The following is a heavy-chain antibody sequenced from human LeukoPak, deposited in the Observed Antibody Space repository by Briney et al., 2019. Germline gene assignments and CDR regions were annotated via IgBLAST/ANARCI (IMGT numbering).Heavy chain of an antibody. J-gene: IGHJ4*02. CDR3: ARPFQGRVGALDFDY. D-gene: IGHD1-26*01. CDR1: GYTFTGYY. Sequence: ASVKVSCKPSGYTFTGYYMHWVRQAPGQGLEWMGWINPNSGGTNYAQKFQGRVTMTRDTSISTAYMELSRLRSDDTAVYFCARPFQGRVGALDFDYWGQGTLVTVSS. V-gene: IGHV1-2*02. CDR2: INPNSGGT.